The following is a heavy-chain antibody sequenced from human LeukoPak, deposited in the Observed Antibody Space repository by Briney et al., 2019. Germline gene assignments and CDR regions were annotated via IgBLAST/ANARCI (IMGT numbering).Heavy chain of an antibody. CDR1: GGSISSGGYY. D-gene: IGHD6-19*01. CDR3: VRLSFSSGWNFDY. V-gene: IGHV4-31*03. J-gene: IGHJ4*02. CDR2: IYYSGST. Sequence: PSQTLSLTCTVSGGSISSGGYYWSWIRQHPGKGLEWIGYIYYSGSTYYNPSLKSRVTISVDTSKNQFSLKLSSVTAADTAVYYCVRLSFSSGWNFDYWGQGTLVTVSS.